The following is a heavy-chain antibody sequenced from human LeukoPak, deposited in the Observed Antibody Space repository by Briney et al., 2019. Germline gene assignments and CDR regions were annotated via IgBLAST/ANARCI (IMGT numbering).Heavy chain of an antibody. J-gene: IGHJ5*02. Sequence: PGRSLKLSCAASGFTSSTYGMSWVRQAPGKGLEWVAIISDDGSNEYYADSVKGRFTISRDDYKNTLFLQMNSLRIEDSAIYYCAKGVRWFDPWGQGTLVTVSS. CDR1: GFTSSTYG. CDR2: ISDDGSNE. V-gene: IGHV3-30*18. CDR3: AKGVRWFDP. D-gene: IGHD3-10*01.